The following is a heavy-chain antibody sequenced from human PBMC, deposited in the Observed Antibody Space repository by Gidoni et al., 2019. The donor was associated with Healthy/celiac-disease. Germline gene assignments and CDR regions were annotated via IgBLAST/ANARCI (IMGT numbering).Heavy chain of an antibody. D-gene: IGHD6-13*01. J-gene: IGHJ4*02. Sequence: QVQLVESGGGVVQRGRSLRLSCAASGFTFSSYAMHWVRQAPGKWREWVAVISYDGSNKYYADSVKGRFTISRDNSKNTLYLQMNSLRAEDTAVYYCAREIAAAASFDYWGQGTLVTVSS. CDR1: GFTFSSYA. V-gene: IGHV3-30-3*01. CDR3: AREIAAAASFDY. CDR2: ISYDGSNK.